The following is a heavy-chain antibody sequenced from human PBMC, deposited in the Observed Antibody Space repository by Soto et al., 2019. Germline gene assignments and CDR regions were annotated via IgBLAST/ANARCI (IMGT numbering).Heavy chain of an antibody. D-gene: IGHD3-9*01. V-gene: IGHV1-24*01. CDR1: GYTLTELS. Sequence: ASVKVSCKVSGYTLTELSMLWVRQAPGKGLEWMGGFDPEDGETIYAQKFQGRVTMTEDTSTDTAYMELSSLRSEDTAVYYCATDLSNYDILTGYQRSDDWGQGTLVTVSS. J-gene: IGHJ4*02. CDR2: FDPEDGET. CDR3: ATDLSNYDILTGYQRSDD.